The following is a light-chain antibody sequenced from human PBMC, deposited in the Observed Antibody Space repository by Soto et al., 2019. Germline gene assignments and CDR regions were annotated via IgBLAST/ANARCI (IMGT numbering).Light chain of an antibody. Sequence: IVLTQSPATLSLSPGERATLSCRASQSVSGYLAWYQRKPGQAPRLLIYDVSSRATGIPARFSGSGSGTDFTLTISGLEPEDVAVYYCQQRSLGTFGPGTKVDIK. V-gene: IGKV3-11*01. CDR3: QQRSLGT. CDR2: DVS. CDR1: QSVSGY. J-gene: IGKJ3*01.